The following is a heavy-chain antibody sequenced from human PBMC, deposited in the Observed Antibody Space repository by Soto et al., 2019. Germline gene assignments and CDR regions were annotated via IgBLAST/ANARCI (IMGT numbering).Heavy chain of an antibody. CDR3: ARSERVTRDYFDY. CDR2: ISSSSSYI. J-gene: IGHJ4*02. V-gene: IGHV3-21*01. Sequence: ESGGGLVKPGGSLRLSCAASGFTFSSYSMNWVRQAPGKGLEWVSSISSSSSYIYYADSVKGRFTISRDNAKNSLYLQMNSLRAEDTAVYYCARSERVTRDYFDYWGQGTLVTVSS. D-gene: IGHD4-17*01. CDR1: GFTFSSYS.